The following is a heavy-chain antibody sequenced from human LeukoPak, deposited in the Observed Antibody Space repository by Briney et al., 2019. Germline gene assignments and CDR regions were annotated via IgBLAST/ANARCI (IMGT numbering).Heavy chain of an antibody. CDR2: ISGSGGST. J-gene: IGHJ3*02. CDR3: AKPLPRVIRNDAFDI. V-gene: IGHV3-23*01. Sequence: GASLRLSCAASGFTFSSYAMSWVRQAPGKGLEWVLAISGSGGSTYYADSVKGRFTISRDNSKNTLYLQMNSLRAEDTAVYYCAKPLPRVIRNDAFDIWGQGTMVTVSS. D-gene: IGHD3-16*02. CDR1: GFTFSSYA.